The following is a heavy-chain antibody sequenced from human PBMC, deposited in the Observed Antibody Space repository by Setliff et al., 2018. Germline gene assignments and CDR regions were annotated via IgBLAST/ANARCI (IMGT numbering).Heavy chain of an antibody. V-gene: IGHV3-33*08. CDR3: ARTCSGSGCYAGLES. D-gene: IGHD2-15*01. Sequence: GFLRLSCETSGFPLYTYDMHWVRQAPGKGLEWVAVIWDDGGNKYHADSVKGRFTISRDNSKNTLYLQMNSLRPEDTAVYYCARTCSGSGCYAGLESWGQGTPVTVSS. CDR1: GFPLYTYD. CDR2: IWDDGGNK. J-gene: IGHJ4*02.